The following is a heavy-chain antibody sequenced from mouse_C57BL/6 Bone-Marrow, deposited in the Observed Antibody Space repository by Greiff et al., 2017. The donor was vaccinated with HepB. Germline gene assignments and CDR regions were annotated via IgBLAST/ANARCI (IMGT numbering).Heavy chain of an antibody. CDR2: ISDGGSYT. CDR3: ARGIYDYDEGYAMDY. Sequence: EVMLVESGGGLVKPGGSLKLSCAASGFTFSSYAMSWVRQTPEKRLEWVATISDGGSYTYYPDNVKGRFTISRDNAKNNLYLQMSHLKSEDTAMYYCARGIYDYDEGYAMDYWGQGTSVTVSS. CDR1: GFTFSSYA. V-gene: IGHV5-4*03. D-gene: IGHD2-4*01. J-gene: IGHJ4*01.